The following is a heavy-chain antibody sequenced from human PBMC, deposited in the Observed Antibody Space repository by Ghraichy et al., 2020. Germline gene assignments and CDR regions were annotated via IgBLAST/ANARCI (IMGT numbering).Heavy chain of an antibody. CDR3: AKCRHPYYDFWREGFYYYYYGMDV. V-gene: IGHV3-23*01. Sequence: GGSLRLSCAASGFTFSSYAMSWVRQAPGKGLEWVSAISGSGGSTYYADSVKGRFTISRDNSKNTLYLQMNSLRAEDTAVYYCAKCRHPYYDFWREGFYYYYYGMDVWGQGTTVTVSS. CDR2: ISGSGGST. CDR1: GFTFSSYA. J-gene: IGHJ6*02. D-gene: IGHD3-3*01.